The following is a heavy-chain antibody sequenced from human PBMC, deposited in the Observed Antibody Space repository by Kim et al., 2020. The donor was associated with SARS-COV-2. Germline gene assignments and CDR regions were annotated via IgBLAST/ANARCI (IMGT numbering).Heavy chain of an antibody. CDR1: GFTFSSYG. V-gene: IGHV3-33*01. J-gene: IGHJ4*02. CDR3: ARDREARIFGVVRYYFDY. D-gene: IGHD3-3*01. CDR2: IWYDGSNK. Sequence: GGSLRLSCAASGFTFSSYGMHWVRQAPGKGLEWVAVIWYDGSNKYYADSVKGRFTISRDNSKNTLYLQMNSLRAEDTAVYYCARDREARIFGVVRYYFDYWGQGTLVTVSS.